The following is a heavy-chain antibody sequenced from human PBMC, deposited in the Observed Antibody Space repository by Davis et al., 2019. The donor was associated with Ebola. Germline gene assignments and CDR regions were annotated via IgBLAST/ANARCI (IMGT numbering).Heavy chain of an antibody. D-gene: IGHD6-13*01. CDR3: AKRGPPGIAAHHFQH. J-gene: IGHJ1*01. Sequence: PGGSLRLSCAASGFIFSNCGMHWVRQALGKGLEWVAVISYDGSNKYYADSVKGRFTISRDNSKNTLYLQMNSLRAEDTAVYYCAKRGPPGIAAHHFQHWGQGTLVTVSS. CDR2: ISYDGSNK. V-gene: IGHV3-30*18. CDR1: GFIFSNCG.